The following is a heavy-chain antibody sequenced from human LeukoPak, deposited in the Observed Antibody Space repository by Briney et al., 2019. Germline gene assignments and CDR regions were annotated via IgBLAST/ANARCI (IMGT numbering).Heavy chain of an antibody. V-gene: IGHV4-4*02. Sequence: SGTLSLTCAVSGGSISTSNWWSWVRQPPGKGLEWIGEIYHSGSTNYNPSLKSRVTISVDKSKNQFSLKVSSVTAADTAVYYCARDDEYCSGGGCYLDYWGQGTLVTVSS. CDR2: IYHSGST. J-gene: IGHJ4*02. CDR3: ARDDEYCSGGGCYLDY. CDR1: GGSISTSNW. D-gene: IGHD2-15*01.